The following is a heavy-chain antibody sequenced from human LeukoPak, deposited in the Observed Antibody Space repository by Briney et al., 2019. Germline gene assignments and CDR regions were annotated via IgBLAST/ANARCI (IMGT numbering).Heavy chain of an antibody. V-gene: IGHV3-43*01. D-gene: IGHD6-13*01. J-gene: IGHJ4*02. Sequence: GGSLRLSCAASGFTFDDYTMHWVRQAPGKGLEWVSLFSWDGGSRYYADSVKGRFTISRDNSKNTLYLQMNSLRAEDTAVYYCAKDLGSSPPGAYWGQGSLVTVSS. CDR3: AKDLGSSPPGAY. CDR2: FSWDGGSR. CDR1: GFTFDDYT.